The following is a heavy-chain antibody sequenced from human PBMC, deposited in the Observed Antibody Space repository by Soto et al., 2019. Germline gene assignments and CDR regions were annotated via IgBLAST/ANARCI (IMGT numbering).Heavy chain of an antibody. D-gene: IGHD3-10*01. CDR1: GGMFSSYV. V-gene: IGHV1-69*01. Sequence: QVQLVQSGAEVKKPGSSAKVSCKASGGMFSSYVMSWVRQAPGQGLVWMGGIIPIYGSAKYAQKFQGRITITADDSTSTGYMELSSLRFEDTATYYCATRNTEFSFRDPQYGMDVWGRGTTITVSS. CDR2: IIPIYGSA. J-gene: IGHJ6*02. CDR3: ATRNTEFSFRDPQYGMDV.